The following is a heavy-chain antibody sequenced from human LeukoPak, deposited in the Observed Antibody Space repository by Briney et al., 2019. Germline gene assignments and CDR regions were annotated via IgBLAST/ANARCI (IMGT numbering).Heavy chain of an antibody. J-gene: IGHJ3*02. CDR1: GGSISSYY. CDR2: IHYSGST. V-gene: IGHV4-59*08. D-gene: IGHD2-21*01. CDR3: ASARIPGNDAFDI. Sequence: PSETLSLTCTVSGGSISSYYWSWIRQPPGKGLEWIGYIHYSGSTNYNPSLKSRVTISVDTSKNQFSLKLSSVTAADTAVYYCASARIPGNDAFDIWGQGTMVTVSS.